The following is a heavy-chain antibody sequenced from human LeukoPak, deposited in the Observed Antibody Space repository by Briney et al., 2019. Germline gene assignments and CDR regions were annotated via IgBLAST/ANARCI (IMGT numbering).Heavy chain of an antibody. CDR1: GFTFNSYA. CDR3: ARGRDHAFDI. Sequence: GGSLRLSCSASGFTFNSYAMYWVRQAPGKGPEWVSFSTNSVTDISYADSVRGRFTISRDNAKNSLYLQMNDLRDEDTAVYYCARGRDHAFDIWGQGAMVTVSS. J-gene: IGHJ3*02. CDR2: STNSVTDI. V-gene: IGHV3-48*02.